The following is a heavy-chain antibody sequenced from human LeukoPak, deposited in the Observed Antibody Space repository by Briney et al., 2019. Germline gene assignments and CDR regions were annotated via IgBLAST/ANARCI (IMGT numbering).Heavy chain of an antibody. CDR1: GYSISSGYY. CDR3: ASYGAISVY. Sequence: PSETLSLTCTVSGYSISSGYYWGWIRQPPGKGLEWIGSIYHSGSTYYNPSLKSRVTTSVDTSKNQFSLKLSSVTAADTAVYYCASYGAISVYWGQGTLVTVSS. CDR2: IYHSGST. V-gene: IGHV4-38-2*02. J-gene: IGHJ4*02. D-gene: IGHD4-17*01.